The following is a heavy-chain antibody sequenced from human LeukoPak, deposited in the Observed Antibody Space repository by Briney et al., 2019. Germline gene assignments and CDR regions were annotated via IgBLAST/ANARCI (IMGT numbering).Heavy chain of an antibody. CDR1: GYTFTSYY. J-gene: IGHJ4*02. V-gene: IGHV1-2*04. CDR2: INPNSGGT. Sequence: ASVKVSCKASGYTFTSYYMHWVRQAPGQGLEWMGWINPNSGGTNYAQKFQGWVTMTRDTSISTAYMELSRLRSDDTAVYYCARQWLSTQLDYWGQGTLVTVSS. CDR3: ARQWLSTQLDY. D-gene: IGHD6-19*01.